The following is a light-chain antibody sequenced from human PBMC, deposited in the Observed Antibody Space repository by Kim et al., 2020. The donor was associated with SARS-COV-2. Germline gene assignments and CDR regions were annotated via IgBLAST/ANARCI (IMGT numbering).Light chain of an antibody. Sequence: EVVLTQSPATLSLSPGERATLSCRASQSVSTDLSWYQQKPGQAPRLLISDASDRATGIPARFGGSGFGTDFTLTISSLEPEDSAVYYCLQRTHWPLTFGGGTKVDIK. CDR3: LQRTHWPLT. J-gene: IGKJ4*01. CDR2: DAS. V-gene: IGKV3-11*01. CDR1: QSVSTD.